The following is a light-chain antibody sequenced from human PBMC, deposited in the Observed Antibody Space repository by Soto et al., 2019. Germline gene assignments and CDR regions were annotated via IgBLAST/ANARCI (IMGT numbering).Light chain of an antibody. J-gene: IGKJ2*01. Sequence: EIVMTQSPATLSVSPGERATLSCRASQSVNNNLAWYQQKPGRAPRLLIYGASTRATGVPARFTASGSGTEFTLTISSLQPEDFATYFCQQSYTTPVYTFGQGTKLEIK. V-gene: IGKV3-15*01. CDR2: GAS. CDR3: QQSYTTPVYT. CDR1: QSVNNN.